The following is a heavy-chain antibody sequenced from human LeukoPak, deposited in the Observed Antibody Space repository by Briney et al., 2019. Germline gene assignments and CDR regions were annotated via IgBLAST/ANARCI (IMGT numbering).Heavy chain of an antibody. CDR1: GFTFSSYA. CDR3: ARAVAGPWDYYYGMDV. J-gene: IGHJ6*02. CDR2: ISYDGSNK. V-gene: IGHV3-30-3*01. Sequence: PGRSLRLSCAASGFTFSSYAMHWVRQAPGKGLEWVAVISYDGSNKYYADSVKGRFTISRDNSEDTLYLQMNSLRAEDTAVYYCARAVAGPWDYYYGMDVWGQGTTVTVSS. D-gene: IGHD6-19*01.